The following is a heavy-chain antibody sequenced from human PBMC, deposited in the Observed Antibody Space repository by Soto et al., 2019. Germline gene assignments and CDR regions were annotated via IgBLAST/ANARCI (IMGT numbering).Heavy chain of an antibody. CDR3: ANWSGGYNNCFDP. D-gene: IGHD3-22*01. J-gene: IGHJ5*02. Sequence: PSETLSLTCTVSGGSISSGGYYWSWIRQHPGKGLEWIGYIYYSGSTYYNPSLKSRVTISVDTSKNQFSLKLSSVTAADTAVYYCANWSGGYNNCFDPWGQGTLVTVSS. CDR1: GGSISSGGYY. CDR2: IYYSGST. V-gene: IGHV4-31*03.